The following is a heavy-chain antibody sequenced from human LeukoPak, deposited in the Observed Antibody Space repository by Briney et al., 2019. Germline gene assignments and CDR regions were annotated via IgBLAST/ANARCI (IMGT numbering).Heavy chain of an antibody. CDR3: ATSRSWEPNDAFDI. V-gene: IGHV3-43*02. Sequence: GGSLRLSCAASGFTFDDYAMHWVRQAPGKGLEWVSLISRDGGSTYYADSVKGRFTISRDNSKNSLYLQMNSLRTEDTALYYCATSRSWEPNDAFDIWGQGTMVTVSS. CDR2: ISRDGGST. D-gene: IGHD1-26*01. J-gene: IGHJ3*02. CDR1: GFTFDDYA.